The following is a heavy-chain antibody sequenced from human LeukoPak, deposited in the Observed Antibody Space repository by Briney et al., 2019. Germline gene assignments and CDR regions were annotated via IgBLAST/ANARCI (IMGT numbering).Heavy chain of an antibody. CDR1: GFTFSNYA. CDR3: AKDRATITPYYFDS. J-gene: IGHJ4*02. V-gene: IGHV3-23*01. Sequence: GGSLRLSCAASGFTFSNYAMSWVRQAPGKGLEWVSGISSSGGSIYYADSVKGRFTISRDNSKNTLYLQMNSLRAEDTAIYYCAKDRATITPYYFDSWGQGTLVTVSS. CDR2: ISSSGGSI. D-gene: IGHD5-12*01.